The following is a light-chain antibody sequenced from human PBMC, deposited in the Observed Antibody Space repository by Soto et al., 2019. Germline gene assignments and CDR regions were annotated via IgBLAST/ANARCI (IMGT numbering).Light chain of an antibody. J-gene: IGKJ1*01. Sequence: VLTQSPGTLSLSPGESATLSCRASQYVSSGYLGWYQQKPGQAPRLLIYDASNRATGIPVRFSGSGSGTDYTLTITNLEPEDFAIYYCQQRSNWPWTFGQGTKVDIK. V-gene: IGKV3-11*01. CDR2: DAS. CDR1: QYVSSGY. CDR3: QQRSNWPWT.